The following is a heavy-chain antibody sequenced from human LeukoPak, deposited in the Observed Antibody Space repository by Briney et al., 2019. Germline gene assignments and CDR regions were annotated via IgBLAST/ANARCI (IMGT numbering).Heavy chain of an antibody. D-gene: IGHD1-26*01. J-gene: IGHJ6*03. CDR3: ARDSSGSAYYFFSYMDV. CDR2: INTSVGST. V-gene: IGHV1-46*01. Sequence: ASVKVSCKASGYIFTSYYIRWVRQAPGQGREWMGVINTSVGSTTYAQKLQGRVTMARDTSTTTVYMELSSLRSQDTAVYFCARDSSGSAYYFFSYMDVWGEGTTVTVSS. CDR1: GYIFTSYY.